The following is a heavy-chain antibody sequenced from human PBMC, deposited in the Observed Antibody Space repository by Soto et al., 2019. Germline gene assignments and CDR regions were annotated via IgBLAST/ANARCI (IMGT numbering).Heavy chain of an antibody. CDR2: ISGSGGST. D-gene: IGHD6-6*01. Sequence: EVQLLESGGGLVQPGGSLRLSCAASGFTFSSYAMSWVRQAPGKGLEWVSAISGSGGSTYYADSVKGRFTISRDNSKNTLNLQMNSLRAEDTAVYYCAKDLGVGQLVGERFDYWGQGTLVTVSS. CDR1: GFTFSSYA. CDR3: AKDLGVGQLVGERFDY. V-gene: IGHV3-23*01. J-gene: IGHJ4*02.